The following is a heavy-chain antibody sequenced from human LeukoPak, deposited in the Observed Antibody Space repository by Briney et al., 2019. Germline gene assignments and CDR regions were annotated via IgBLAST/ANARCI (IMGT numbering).Heavy chain of an antibody. D-gene: IGHD2-21*02. J-gene: IGHJ5*02. Sequence: GASVKVSCKASGYNFAAYYFHWVRHAPGQGLEWMGLMSPNTGDANYAHNFRGRVAMTRDPSITTAYLDLTSLGSGDTAIYYCARAIYGDSLDLWGQGTLVSVAS. CDR1: GYNFAAYY. CDR3: ARAIYGDSLDL. V-gene: IGHV1-2*02. CDR2: MSPNTGDA.